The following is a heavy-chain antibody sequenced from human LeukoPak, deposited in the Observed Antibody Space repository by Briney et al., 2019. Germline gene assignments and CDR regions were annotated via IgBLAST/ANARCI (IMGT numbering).Heavy chain of an antibody. Sequence: GGSLRLSCAASGFTFSSYEMNWVRQAPGKGLQWVSYISGSGSTIWYADSVKGRFTISRDNTQNSLYLQMNSLRAEDTAVYYCARENWFDSWGQGTLVTVSS. CDR3: ARENWFDS. CDR2: ISGSGSTI. V-gene: IGHV3-48*03. J-gene: IGHJ5*01. CDR1: GFTFSSYE.